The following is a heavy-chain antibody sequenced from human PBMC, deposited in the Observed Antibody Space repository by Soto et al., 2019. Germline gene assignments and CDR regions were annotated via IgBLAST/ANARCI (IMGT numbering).Heavy chain of an antibody. V-gene: IGHV4-59*08. D-gene: IGHD5-18*01. CDR2: IYYSGST. J-gene: IGHJ6*03. CDR3: ASGDVDTTNYYYYYYMDV. Sequence: SETLSLTCTVSGGSISSYYWSWFRQPPGKGLEWIGYIYYSGSTNYNPSLKSRVTISVDTSKNQFSLKLSSVTAADTAVYYCASGDVDTTNYYYYYYMDVWGKGTTVTVPS. CDR1: GGSISSYY.